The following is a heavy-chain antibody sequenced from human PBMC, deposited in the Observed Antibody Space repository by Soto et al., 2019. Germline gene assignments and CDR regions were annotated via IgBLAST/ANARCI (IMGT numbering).Heavy chain of an antibody. CDR2: ISSSSSYI. D-gene: IGHD3-22*01. V-gene: IGHV3-21*01. J-gene: IGHJ4*02. CDR1: GFTFSSYS. Sequence: EVQLVESGGGLVKPGGSLRLSCAASGFTFSSYSMNWVRQAPGKGLEWVSSISSSSSYIYYADSVKGRFTISRDNAKNSLDLQMNSLRAEDTAVYYCARTLYYYDSSGYRWGQGTLVTVSS. CDR3: ARTLYYYDSSGYR.